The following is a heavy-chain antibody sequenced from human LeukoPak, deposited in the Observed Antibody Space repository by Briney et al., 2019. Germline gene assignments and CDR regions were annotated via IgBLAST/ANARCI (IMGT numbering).Heavy chain of an antibody. V-gene: IGHV3-7*01. CDR3: ARHLSGITGYTYGRGIDY. J-gene: IGHJ4*02. Sequence: GGSLRLSCAAFGFTFSSYWMSWVRQAPGKGLEWVANIKKDGSEKYYVDSVKGRFTISRDNAKKSLYLQMNSLGAEDTAVYYCARHLSGITGYTYGRGIDYWGQGTLVTVSS. CDR1: GFTFSSYW. CDR2: IKKDGSEK. D-gene: IGHD5-18*01.